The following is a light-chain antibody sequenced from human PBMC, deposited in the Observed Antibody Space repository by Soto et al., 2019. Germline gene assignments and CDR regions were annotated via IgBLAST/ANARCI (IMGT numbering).Light chain of an antibody. J-gene: IGKJ1*01. CDR1: QSVDTC. Sequence: DIQMTQSPSTLSASVGDRVTITCRASQSVDTCLAWYQQKPGKAPHLRIYKAPSLETGVPSRFSGSGSVTEFTLTISSLQPDDFATYYCQQFYRYPWTFGQGTKVEIK. V-gene: IGKV1-5*03. CDR2: KAP. CDR3: QQFYRYPWT.